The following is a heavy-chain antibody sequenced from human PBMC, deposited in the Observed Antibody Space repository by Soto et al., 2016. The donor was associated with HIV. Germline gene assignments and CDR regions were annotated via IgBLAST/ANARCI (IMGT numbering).Heavy chain of an antibody. J-gene: IGHJ4*02. CDR2: IIPMFGTP. CDR3: ARGGSYYDSSGYYRFDY. Sequence: QVQLVQSGAEVKKPGASVKVSCKASGYTFTSYGISWVRQAPGQGLEWIGGIIPMFGTPNYAQKFQGRVTITADESTNTAYMELSSLRSEDTAVYYCARGGSYYDSSGYYRFDYWGQGTLVTVSS. CDR1: GYTFTSYG. V-gene: IGHV1-69*01. D-gene: IGHD3-22*01.